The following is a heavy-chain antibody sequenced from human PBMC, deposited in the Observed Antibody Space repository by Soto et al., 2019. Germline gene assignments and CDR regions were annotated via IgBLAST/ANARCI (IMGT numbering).Heavy chain of an antibody. Sequence: EVQLLESGGGLVQPGGSLRLSCAASGFAFSYYAIIWVRQAPGKGREWVSTISGGGDGAFYADSGKGRFTISRDNSRNTVYLQVNSLRAEDTAVYYCARKGPGSLTIYCSDGGCHYAFDIWGQGTRVTVSS. CDR1: GFAFSYYA. V-gene: IGHV3-23*01. CDR2: ISGGGDGA. D-gene: IGHD2-15*01. CDR3: ARKGPGSLTIYCSDGGCHYAFDI. J-gene: IGHJ3*02.